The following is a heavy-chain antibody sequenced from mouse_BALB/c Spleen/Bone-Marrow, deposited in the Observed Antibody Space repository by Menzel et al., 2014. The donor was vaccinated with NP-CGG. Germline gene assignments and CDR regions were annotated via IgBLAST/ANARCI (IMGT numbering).Heavy chain of an antibody. V-gene: IGHV5-6-3*01. CDR1: GFTFSSYG. D-gene: IGHD2-4*01. Sequence: EVKLMESGGGLVQPGGSLKISCAASGFTFSSYGMSWVRQTPDKRLDLVATINSNGGSTYYPDSVKGRFTVSRDNAENTLYLQMSSLKSEDTAMYYCARDNYYDYDGFAYWGQGTLVTVSA. CDR3: ARDNYYDYDGFAY. J-gene: IGHJ3*01. CDR2: INSNGGST.